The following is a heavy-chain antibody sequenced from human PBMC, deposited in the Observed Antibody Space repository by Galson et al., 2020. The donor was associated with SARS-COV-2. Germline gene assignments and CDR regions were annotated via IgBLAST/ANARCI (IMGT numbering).Heavy chain of an antibody. CDR3: ARDQPGYSYGYVASLGGGRSAFDI. D-gene: IGHD5-18*01. J-gene: IGHJ3*02. CDR1: GGSISSSSYY. CDR2: IYYSGST. Sequence: ASETLSLTCTVSGGSISSSSYYWGWIRQPPGKGLEWIGSIYYSGSTYYNPSLKSRVTISVDTSKNQFSLKLSSVTAADTAVYYCARDQPGYSYGYVASLGGGRSAFDIWGQGTMVTVSS. V-gene: IGHV4-39*07.